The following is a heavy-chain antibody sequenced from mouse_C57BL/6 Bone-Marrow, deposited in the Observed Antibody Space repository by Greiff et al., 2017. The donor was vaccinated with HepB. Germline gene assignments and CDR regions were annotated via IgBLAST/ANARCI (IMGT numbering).Heavy chain of an antibody. J-gene: IGHJ3*01. CDR3: ARYDGYPAWFAY. CDR1: GYTFTDYY. Sequence: QVQLQQSGAELVRPGASVKLSCKASGYTFTDYYINWVKQRPGQGLEWIARIYPGSGNTYYNEKFKGKATLTAEKSSSTAYMQLSSLTSEDSAVYFCARYDGYPAWFAYWGQGTLVTVSA. D-gene: IGHD2-3*01. V-gene: IGHV1-76*01. CDR2: IYPGSGNT.